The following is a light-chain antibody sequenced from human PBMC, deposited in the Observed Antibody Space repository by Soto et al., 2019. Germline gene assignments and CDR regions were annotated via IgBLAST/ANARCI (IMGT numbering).Light chain of an antibody. Sequence: SAAAVSLKKEERATLSWGASQSVSRNLAWYQQNPGQAPSLLSYGASTRATGIPARFGVSGSGTDFTLTLSSLEPEDCAVYYCQQRNDLILTFCGGTNVDI. J-gene: IGKJ4*01. V-gene: IGKV3-11*01. CDR1: QSVSRN. CDR3: QQRNDLILT. CDR2: GAS.